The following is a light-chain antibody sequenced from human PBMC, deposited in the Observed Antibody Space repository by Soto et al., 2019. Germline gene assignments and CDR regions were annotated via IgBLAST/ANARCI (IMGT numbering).Light chain of an antibody. Sequence: QSALTQPASVSGSPGQSISISCTGTTSDVGGYSYVSWFQHHPGKAPKLIIYEVIKRPSGVPDRFSGSKSANTASLTVSGLQADDAADYYCTSYAGSNSLIFGGGTKLTVL. CDR2: EVI. V-gene: IGLV2-8*01. J-gene: IGLJ2*01. CDR1: TSDVGGYSY. CDR3: TSYAGSNSLI.